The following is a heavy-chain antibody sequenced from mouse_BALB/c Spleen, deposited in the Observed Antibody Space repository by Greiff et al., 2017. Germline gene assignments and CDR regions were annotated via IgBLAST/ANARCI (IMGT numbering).Heavy chain of an antibody. D-gene: IGHD2-1*01. Sequence: QVQLQQSGPQLVRPGASVKISCKASGYSFTSYWMHWVKQRPGQGLEWIGMIDPSDSETRLNQKFKDKATLTVDKSSSTAYMQLSSPTSEDSAVYYCARGRNYGNDAMDYWGQGTSVTVSS. V-gene: IGHV1S127*01. CDR3: ARGRNYGNDAMDY. CDR2: IDPSDSET. CDR1: GYSFTSYW. J-gene: IGHJ4*01.